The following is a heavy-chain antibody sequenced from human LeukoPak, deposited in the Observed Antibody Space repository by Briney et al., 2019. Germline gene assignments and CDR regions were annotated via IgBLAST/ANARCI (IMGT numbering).Heavy chain of an antibody. Sequence: SETLSLTCTVSGGSISSYYWSWIRQPPGKGLEWIGYIYYSGSTNYNPSLKSRVTISVDTSKNQFSLKLSSVTAADTAVYYCARDRERGIAVDWGQGTLVTVSS. CDR1: GGSISSYY. D-gene: IGHD6-19*01. CDR3: ARDRERGIAVD. CDR2: IYYSGST. J-gene: IGHJ4*02. V-gene: IGHV4-59*01.